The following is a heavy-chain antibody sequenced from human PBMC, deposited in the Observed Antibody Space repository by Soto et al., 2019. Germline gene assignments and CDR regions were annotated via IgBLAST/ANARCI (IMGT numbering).Heavy chain of an antibody. Sequence: QVQLVQSGAAVKKPGPSVKVSCKTSGYTFTSYHISWVRQAPGQGLETMGWISAYNTNTNYEQKFQGRVTITTDTVTPTGCMELRSLRCDDTAGYYCARDTTPTEYRGQGTLVNVSS. CDR2: ISAYNTNT. V-gene: IGHV1-18*01. J-gene: IGHJ4*02. D-gene: IGHD1-1*01. CDR3: ARDTTPTEY. CDR1: GYTFTSYH.